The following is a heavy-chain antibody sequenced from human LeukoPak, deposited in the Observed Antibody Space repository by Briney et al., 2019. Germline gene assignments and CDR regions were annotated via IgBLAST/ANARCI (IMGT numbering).Heavy chain of an antibody. J-gene: IGHJ6*02. CDR2: IYYSGST. CDR3: ARDYGTLFEHYGMDV. CDR1: GGSVSSGSYY. V-gene: IGHV4-61*01. Sequence: PSETLSLTCTVSGGSVSSGSYYWSWIRQPPGKGLEWIGYIYYSGSTNYNPSLKSRVTISVDTSKNQFSLKLSSVTAADTAVYYCARDYGTLFEHYGMDVWGQGTTVTASS. D-gene: IGHD3-10*01.